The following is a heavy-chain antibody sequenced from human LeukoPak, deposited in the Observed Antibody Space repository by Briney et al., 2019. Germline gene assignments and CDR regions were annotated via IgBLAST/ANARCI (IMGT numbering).Heavy chain of an antibody. J-gene: IGHJ4*02. CDR3: ARGNRRNGYNSAFDN. CDR2: IYDGRNT. D-gene: IGHD5-24*01. Sequence: SETLSLTCTVSGGSITIHYWSWIRQPPGQGLEWIGYIYDGRNTNYNPSLKSRVTISADTSKNQFSLQLRSVTAADTAVYYCARGNRRNGYNSAFDNWGQGTPVTVSS. CDR1: GGSITIHY. V-gene: IGHV4-59*11.